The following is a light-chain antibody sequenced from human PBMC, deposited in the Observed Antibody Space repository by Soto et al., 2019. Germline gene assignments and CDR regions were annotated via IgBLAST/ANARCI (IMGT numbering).Light chain of an antibody. CDR1: QDITKS. CDR3: QQFAHLPT. V-gene: IGKV1-33*01. Sequence: IQMTQSPTSLSASIGDRVTISCQASQDITKSLNWYQQKAGKAPKVLIYDASNLETGVPSRFSGTGSGTEFTLTISTLQPEDVATYYCQQFAHLPTFGGGTKVDIK. J-gene: IGKJ4*01. CDR2: DAS.